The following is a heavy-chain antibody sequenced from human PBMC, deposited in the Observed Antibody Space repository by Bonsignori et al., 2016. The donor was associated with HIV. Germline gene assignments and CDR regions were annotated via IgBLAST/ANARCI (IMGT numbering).Heavy chain of an antibody. D-gene: IGHD3-16*01. V-gene: IGHV2-5*02. CDR3: AHGGGYFDF. CDR2: IYWDDDK. J-gene: IGHJ4*02. Sequence: WIRQPPGKALEWLALIYWDDDKRYSPSLKSRLTITKDTSTNQVVLTMTNMDPVDTATYYCAHGGGYFDFWGQGTLVTVSS.